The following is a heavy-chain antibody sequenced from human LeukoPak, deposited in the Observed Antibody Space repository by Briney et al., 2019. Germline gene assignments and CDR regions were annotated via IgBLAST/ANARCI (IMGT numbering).Heavy chain of an antibody. CDR2: VYSGGST. V-gene: IGHV3-66*01. CDR3: ARDHPYYYYYGMDV. CDR1: GFTVSSIY. J-gene: IGHJ6*02. Sequence: GGSLRLSCAASGFTVSSIYMSWVRQAPGKGLEWVSVVYSGGSTYYADSVRGRFTISRDNSKNTLYLQMNSLRAEDTSVYYCARDHPYYYYYGMDVWGQGTTVTVSS.